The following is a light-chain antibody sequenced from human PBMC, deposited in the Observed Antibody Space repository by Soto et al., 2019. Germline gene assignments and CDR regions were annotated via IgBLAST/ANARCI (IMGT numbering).Light chain of an antibody. CDR3: SSYAGINNLEV. CDR2: EVN. Sequence: QSALTQPPSASGSPGQSVTISCTGTSSDVGGYKYVSWYQQHPDKAPKLMIFEVNKRPSGVPDRFSGSKSGNTASLTVSGLQAEDEADYYCSSYAGINNLEVFGTGTKLTVL. J-gene: IGLJ1*01. CDR1: SSDVGGYKY. V-gene: IGLV2-8*01.